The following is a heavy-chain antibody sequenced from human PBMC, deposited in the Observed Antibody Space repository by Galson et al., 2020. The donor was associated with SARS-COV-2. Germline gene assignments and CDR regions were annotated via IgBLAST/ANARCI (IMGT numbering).Heavy chain of an antibody. CDR2: IIPIFGTA. V-gene: IGHV1-69*13. J-gene: IGHJ4*02. CDR3: ARDASTIFGPTLTRPEVYYFDY. D-gene: IGHD3-3*01. CDR1: GGTFSSYA. Sequence: SVKVSCKASGGTFSSYAISWVRQAPGQGLEWMGGIIPIFGTANYAQKFQGRVTITADESTSTAYMELSSLRSEDTAVYYCARDASTIFGPTLTRPEVYYFDYWGQGTLVTVSS.